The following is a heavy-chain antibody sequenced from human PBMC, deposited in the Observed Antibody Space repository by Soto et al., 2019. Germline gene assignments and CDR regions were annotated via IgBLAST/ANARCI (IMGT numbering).Heavy chain of an antibody. CDR1: GFTFTSYG. D-gene: IGHD6-13*01. V-gene: IGHV1-18*01. CDR3: SRGGSSWQPHEDY. Sequence: QVQLVQSGAEVKKPGASMKVSCKASGFTFTSYGISWVRQAPGQGLDWMGWVSAYNGNTHYAQKLQGRVTMTTATSTTTAYMELRSLRSDDTAVYYCSRGGSSWQPHEDYWGQGTLVTVSS. J-gene: IGHJ4*02. CDR2: VSAYNGNT.